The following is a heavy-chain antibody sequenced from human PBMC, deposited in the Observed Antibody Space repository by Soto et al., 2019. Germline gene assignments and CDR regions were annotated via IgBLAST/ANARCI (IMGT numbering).Heavy chain of an antibody. V-gene: IGHV3-15*01. CDR3: TTRSYRGRYGMDV. CDR2: IKSKTDGGTT. CDR1: GFTFSNAW. Sequence: GGSLRLSCAACGFTFSNAWMSWVRQAPGKGLEWVGRIKSKTDGGTTDYAAPVKGRFTISRDDSKNTLYLQMNSLKTEDTAVYYCTTRSYRGRYGMDVWGQGTTVTVSS. D-gene: IGHD5-12*01. J-gene: IGHJ6*02.